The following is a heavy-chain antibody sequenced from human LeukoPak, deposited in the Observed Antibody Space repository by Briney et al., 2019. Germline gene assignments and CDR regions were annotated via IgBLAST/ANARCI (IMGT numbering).Heavy chain of an antibody. V-gene: IGHV1-18*01. CDR2: ISAYNGDT. D-gene: IGHD5-18*01. J-gene: IGHJ4*02. CDR1: GYTFTSYG. Sequence: ASVKVSCKASGYTFTSYGISWVRQAPGQGLEWMGWISAYNGDTNYAQKLQGRVTMTTDTSASTAYMELRSLRSDDTAVYYCARDSIQRKGFDYWGQGTLVTVSS. CDR3: ARDSIQRKGFDY.